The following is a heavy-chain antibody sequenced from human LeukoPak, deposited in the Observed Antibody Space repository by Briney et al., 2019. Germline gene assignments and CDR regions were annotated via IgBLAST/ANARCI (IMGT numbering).Heavy chain of an antibody. D-gene: IGHD2-2*01. Sequence: ASVKVSCKASGYTFTSYGISWVRQAPGQGLEWMGWISAYSGNTNYAQKLQGRVTMTTDTSTSTAYMELRSLRSDDTAVYYCARTPYCSSTSCYGIHDYWGQGTLVTVSS. V-gene: IGHV1-18*01. CDR2: ISAYSGNT. J-gene: IGHJ4*02. CDR1: GYTFTSYG. CDR3: ARTPYCSSTSCYGIHDY.